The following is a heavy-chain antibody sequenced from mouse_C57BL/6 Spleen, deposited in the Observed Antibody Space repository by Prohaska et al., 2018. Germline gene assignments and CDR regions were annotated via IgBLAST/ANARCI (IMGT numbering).Heavy chain of an antibody. CDR3: ASFQTAQATPFAY. V-gene: IGHV1-80*01. D-gene: IGHD3-2*02. CDR1: GYAFSSYW. J-gene: IGHJ3*01. Sequence: QVQLQQSGAELVKPGASVKISCKASGYAFSSYWMNWVKQRPGKGLEWIGQIYPGDGDTNYNGKFKGKATLTADKSSSTAYMQLSSLTSEDSAVYFCASFQTAQATPFAYWGQGTLVTVSA. CDR2: IYPGDGDT.